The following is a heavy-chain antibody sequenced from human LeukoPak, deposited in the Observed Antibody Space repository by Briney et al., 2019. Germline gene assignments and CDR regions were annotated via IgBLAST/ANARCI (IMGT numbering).Heavy chain of an antibody. J-gene: IGHJ6*03. CDR1: GYTFTSYD. V-gene: IGHV1-8*03. Sequence: ASVKVSCKASGYTFTSYDINWVRQATGQGLEWMGWMNPNSGNTGYAQKFQGRVTITRNTSISTAYMELSSLGSEDTAVYYCARGHYYYYMDVWGKGTTVTVSS. CDR2: MNPNSGNT. CDR3: ARGHYYYYMDV.